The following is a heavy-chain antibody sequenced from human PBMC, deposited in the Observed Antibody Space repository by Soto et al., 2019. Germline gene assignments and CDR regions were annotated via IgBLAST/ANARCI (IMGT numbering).Heavy chain of an antibody. V-gene: IGHV4-31*03. Sequence: SETLSLTCTVSGGSISSGGYYWSWIRQHPGKGLEWIGYIYYSGSTYYNPSLKSRVTISVDTSKNQFSLKLSSVTAADTAVYYCARLPRGPDAFDIWGQGTMVTVSS. CDR2: IYYSGST. J-gene: IGHJ3*02. CDR1: GGSISSGGYY. CDR3: ARLPRGPDAFDI.